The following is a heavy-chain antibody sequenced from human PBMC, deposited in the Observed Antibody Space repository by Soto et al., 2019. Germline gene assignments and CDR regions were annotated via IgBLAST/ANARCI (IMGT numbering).Heavy chain of an antibody. D-gene: IGHD5-18*01. V-gene: IGHV4-39*01. J-gene: IGHJ4*02. CDR1: GGSISSSSYY. CDR2: IYYSGST. Sequence: SETLSLTCTVSGGSISSSSYYWGWIRQPPGKGLEWIGSIYYSGSTYYNPSLKSRVTISVDTSKNQFSLKLSSVTAADTAVYYCARHSATAMVTVHYWGQGTLVTVS. CDR3: ARHSATAMVTVHY.